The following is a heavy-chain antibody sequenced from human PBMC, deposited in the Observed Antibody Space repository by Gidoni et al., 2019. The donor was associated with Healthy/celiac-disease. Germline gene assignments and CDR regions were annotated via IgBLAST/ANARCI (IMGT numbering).Heavy chain of an antibody. D-gene: IGHD6-19*01. CDR2: ISYDGSNK. Sequence: QVQLVESGGGVVQPGRSLRLSCAASGFTFSSYGMHWVRQAPGKGLEWVAVISYDGSNKYYADSVKGRFTISRDNSKNTLYLQMNSLRAEDTAVYYCAKDLAGGEGRYYYYYYGMDVWGQGTTVTVSS. CDR1: GFTFSSYG. V-gene: IGHV3-30*18. J-gene: IGHJ6*02. CDR3: AKDLAGGEGRYYYYYYGMDV.